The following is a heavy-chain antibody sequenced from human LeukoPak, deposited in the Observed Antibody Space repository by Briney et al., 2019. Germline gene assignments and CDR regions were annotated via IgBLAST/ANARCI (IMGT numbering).Heavy chain of an antibody. D-gene: IGHD5-12*01. CDR2: ISAYSGNT. CDR1: GYTFTSYG. J-gene: IGHJ4*02. Sequence: ASVKVSCKASGYTFTSYGISWVRQAPGQGLEWMGWISAYSGNTNYAQKLQGRVTMTTDTSTSTAYMELRSLRSDDTAVYYCARDSAYSGYDLGFDYWGQGALVTVSS. V-gene: IGHV1-18*04. CDR3: ARDSAYSGYDLGFDY.